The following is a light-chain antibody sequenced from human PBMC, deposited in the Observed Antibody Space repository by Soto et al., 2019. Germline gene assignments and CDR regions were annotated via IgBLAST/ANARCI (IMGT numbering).Light chain of an antibody. Sequence: QAVVTQAPSLTVSPGGTVTLTCASSTGAVTSGNFPNWFQHKPGQVPKSLIYSTSDKHSGNPTRFSGSLPGGTAALTLSRVQPEDEAEYYCTFYYGGALWVLGGGTKLTVL. V-gene: IGLV7-43*01. CDR3: TFYYGGALWV. J-gene: IGLJ3*02. CDR1: TGAVTSGNF. CDR2: STS.